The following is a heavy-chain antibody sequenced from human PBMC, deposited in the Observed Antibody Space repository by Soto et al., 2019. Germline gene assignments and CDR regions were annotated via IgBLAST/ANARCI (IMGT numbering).Heavy chain of an antibody. CDR2: IYYDGGT. V-gene: IGHV4-30-4*01. CDR1: GASIKSGNNF. CDR3: ARHAYSDYVARFDY. J-gene: IGHJ4*02. Sequence: SEPLSLTCSVSGASIKSGNNFWSWIRQRPGKGLEWIGYIYYDGGTYYNPSLQSRVTLSVDTFRNQFSLKVTSVTPADTAIYFCARHAYSDYVARFDYWGPGTPVTVSS. D-gene: IGHD3-16*01.